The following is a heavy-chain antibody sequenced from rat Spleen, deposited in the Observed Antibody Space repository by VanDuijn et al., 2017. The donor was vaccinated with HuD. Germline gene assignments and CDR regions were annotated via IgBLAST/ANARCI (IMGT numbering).Heavy chain of an antibody. CDR1: GFTYSNYV. D-gene: IGHD1-4*01. CDR3: AREAGIPFHYFDY. Sequence: EVQLVESGGGLVKPGGSLKFSCAASGFTYSNYVMAWVRRAPTKGLEWVASISPSGGSTYYRDSVKGRFTISRDNAKSTLYLQMDSLRSEDTATYFCAREAGIPFHYFDYWGQGVMVTVSS. V-gene: IGHV5-19*01. CDR2: ISPSGGST. J-gene: IGHJ2*01.